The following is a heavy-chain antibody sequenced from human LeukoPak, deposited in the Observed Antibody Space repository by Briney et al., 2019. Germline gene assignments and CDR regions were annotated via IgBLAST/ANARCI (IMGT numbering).Heavy chain of an antibody. V-gene: IGHV3-30*18. CDR3: GKDQGYDTGYFDY. CDR1: GFTFSNYG. Sequence: PGRSLRLSCALSGFTFSNYGMHWVRQPPGKGLEWVAFISYDGTNKYYADSVKGRVTISRDNSKRTLYLENNSLRTEDTAVYYCGKDQGYDTGYFDYWGQGSLVTVSS. CDR2: ISYDGTNK. D-gene: IGHD5-12*01. J-gene: IGHJ4*02.